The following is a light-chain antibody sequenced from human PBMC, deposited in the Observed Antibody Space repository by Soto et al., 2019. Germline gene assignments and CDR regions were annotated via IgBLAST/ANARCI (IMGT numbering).Light chain of an antibody. Sequence: EIVMTQSPATLSVSPGERATLSCRASQSVSSNLAWYQHKAGQAPRLLIYDASTRPTGIPARFSGSGSGTDFTLTISSLQSEDFAVYYCQQYNNWPWTFGQGTKVDIK. CDR3: QQYNNWPWT. CDR1: QSVSSN. V-gene: IGKV3-15*01. CDR2: DAS. J-gene: IGKJ1*01.